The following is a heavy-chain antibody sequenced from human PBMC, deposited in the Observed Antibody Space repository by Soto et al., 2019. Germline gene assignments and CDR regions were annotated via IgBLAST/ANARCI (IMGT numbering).Heavy chain of an antibody. J-gene: IGHJ3*02. CDR2: LYYGGST. D-gene: IGHD3-10*01. V-gene: IGHV4-39*01. Sequence: QLQLQESGPGLVKPSETLSLTCTVSGGSISSSSYYWGWIRQPPGKGLDWIGSLYYGGSTYYNPSLNSRVTISVDTSKNQFSLKLSSVTAADTAVYYCARAGHSQYSYVSGTFDIWGQGTIVTVSS. CDR3: ARAGHSQYSYVSGTFDI. CDR1: GGSISSSSYY.